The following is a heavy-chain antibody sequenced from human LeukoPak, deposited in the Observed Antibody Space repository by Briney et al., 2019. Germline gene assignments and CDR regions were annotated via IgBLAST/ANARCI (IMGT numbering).Heavy chain of an antibody. V-gene: IGHV1-18*01. CDR1: GYTFTTYG. J-gene: IGHJ6*02. D-gene: IGHD6-19*01. Sequence: APVKVSCRASGYTFTTYGINWVRQAPGQGLEWMGWIKTYNGDTNTAQKFLDRIIMTTDKSTGTAYMELRSLRSDDTAVYYCAKDGGQQWLTNYYSYGMDVWGQGTTVIVSS. CDR2: IKTYNGDT. CDR3: AKDGGQQWLTNYYSYGMDV.